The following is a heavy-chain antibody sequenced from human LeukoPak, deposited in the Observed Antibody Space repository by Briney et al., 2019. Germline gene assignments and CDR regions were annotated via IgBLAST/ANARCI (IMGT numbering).Heavy chain of an antibody. D-gene: IGHD3-10*01. CDR1: GYTFTGYY. V-gene: IGHV1-2*02. CDR2: INPNSGGT. Sequence: ASVKVSCKASGYTFTGYYMHWVRQAPGQGLEWMGWINPNSGGTNYAQKFQGRVILTRDTSITTAYLELRRLTSDDTAVYPCVRGDFGSGSHFDSWGQGTLVTVSS. J-gene: IGHJ4*02. CDR3: VRGDFGSGSHFDS.